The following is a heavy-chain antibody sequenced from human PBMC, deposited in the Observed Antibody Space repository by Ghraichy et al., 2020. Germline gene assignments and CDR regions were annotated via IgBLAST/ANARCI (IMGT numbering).Heavy chain of an antibody. Sequence: SETLSLTCTVSGGSISSYYWSWIRQPPGKGLEWIGYIYYSGTTNYNPSLKSRVTISVDTSKNQFSLKLSSVTAADTAVYYCARDYPDNRDVGATKDNWFDPWGQGTLVTVSS. CDR3: ARDYPDNRDVGATKDNWFDP. V-gene: IGHV4-59*01. J-gene: IGHJ5*02. CDR2: IYYSGTT. D-gene: IGHD1-26*01. CDR1: GGSISSYY.